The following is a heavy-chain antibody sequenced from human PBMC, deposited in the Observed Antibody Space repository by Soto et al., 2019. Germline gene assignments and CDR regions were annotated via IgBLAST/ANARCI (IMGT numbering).Heavy chain of an antibody. J-gene: IGHJ6*02. CDR2: TFSGGST. CDR3: AKKRPSPIQGWAFGMDV. D-gene: IGHD1-26*01. CDR1: GVTVTSNY. Sequence: GGSLRLSCLASGVTVTSNYMIWVRQPPGKGLEWVSTTFSGGSTNYADSVKGRFTISRDNSKNTVYLQMNNLRVEDTAVYYCAKKRPSPIQGWAFGMDVWGQGTTVTVSS. V-gene: IGHV3-53*01.